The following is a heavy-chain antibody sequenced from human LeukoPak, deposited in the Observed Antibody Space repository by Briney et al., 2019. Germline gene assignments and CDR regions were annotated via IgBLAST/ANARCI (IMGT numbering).Heavy chain of an antibody. D-gene: IGHD4-23*01. CDR3: ARMDYAGNWPDR. Sequence: GGSLRLSCAASGFTFSTYEMNWVRQAPGKGLEWLSYISSSGGATLYSESVKGRFTISRDNAESSVFLQMNSLRVEDTAIYYCARMDYAGNWPDRWGQGTLVTVSS. J-gene: IGHJ5*02. CDR1: GFTFSTYE. CDR2: ISSSGGAT. V-gene: IGHV3-48*03.